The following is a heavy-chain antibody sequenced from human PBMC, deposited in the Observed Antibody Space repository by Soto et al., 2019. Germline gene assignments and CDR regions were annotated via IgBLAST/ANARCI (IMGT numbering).Heavy chain of an antibody. CDR3: ARALNGGYGYYFDY. CDR1: GFTFSSYA. Sequence: QVQLVESGGGVVQPGRSLRLSCAASGFTFSSYAMHWVRQAPGKGLEWVAVISYDGSNKYYADSVKGRFTISRDNSKNTLYLQMNSLRAEDTAVYYCARALNGGYGYYFDYWGQGTLVTVSS. D-gene: IGHD5-12*01. V-gene: IGHV3-30-3*01. CDR2: ISYDGSNK. J-gene: IGHJ4*02.